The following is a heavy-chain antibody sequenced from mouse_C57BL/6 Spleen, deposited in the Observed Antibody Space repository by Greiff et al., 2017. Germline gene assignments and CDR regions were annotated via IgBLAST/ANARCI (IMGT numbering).Heavy chain of an antibody. D-gene: IGHD2-1*01. CDR2: IHPNSGST. Sequence: QVQLQQPGAELVKPGASVKLSCKASGYTFTSYWMHWVKQRPGQGLEWIGMIHPNSGSTNYNEKFKSKATLTVDKSSSTAYMQRSSLTSEDSAVYDCARHHYGNPWFAYWGQGTLVTVSA. J-gene: IGHJ3*01. CDR1: GYTFTSYW. V-gene: IGHV1-64*01. CDR3: ARHHYGNPWFAY.